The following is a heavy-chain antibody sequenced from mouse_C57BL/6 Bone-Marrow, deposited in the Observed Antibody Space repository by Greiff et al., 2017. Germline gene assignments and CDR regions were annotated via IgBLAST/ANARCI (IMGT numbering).Heavy chain of an antibody. J-gene: IGHJ4*01. CDR1: GYTFTSYG. Sequence: VQVVESGAELARPGASVKLSCKASGYTFTSYGISWVKQRTGQGLEWIGEIYPRSGNTYYNEKFKGKATLTADKSSSTAYMELRSLTSEDSAVYFCARDGKRGYAMDYWGQGTSVTVSS. CDR2: IYPRSGNT. V-gene: IGHV1-81*01. CDR3: ARDGKRGYAMDY.